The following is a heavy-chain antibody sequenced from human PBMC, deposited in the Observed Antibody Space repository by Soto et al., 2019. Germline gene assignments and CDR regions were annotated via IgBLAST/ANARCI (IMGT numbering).Heavy chain of an antibody. V-gene: IGHV4-34*01. Sequence: SETLSLTSAVYGSSFSGYYWSWVRQPPGKGLEWIGEINHSGSTNYNPSLKRGVTISVDTSKNQFSLKLSSVTAADTAVYYCASLSSRAYRMDVWGQGTTVTVSS. CDR3: ASLSSRAYRMDV. CDR1: GSSFSGYY. J-gene: IGHJ6*02. D-gene: IGHD6-19*01. CDR2: INHSGST.